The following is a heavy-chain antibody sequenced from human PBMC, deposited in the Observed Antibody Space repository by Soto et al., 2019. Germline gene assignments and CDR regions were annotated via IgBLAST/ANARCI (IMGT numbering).Heavy chain of an antibody. D-gene: IGHD6-13*01. J-gene: IGHJ4*02. Sequence: EVQLVESGGGLVQPGGSLRLSCVASGFTFSSYWMSWVRQAPGKGLEWVANIKQDGSERNYVDSAKGRFTISRDNAKNSLYLQMNSLRAEDTAIYYCATSRTFDYWGQPTLVTVSS. CDR1: GFTFSSYW. CDR2: IKQDGSER. CDR3: ATSRTFDY. V-gene: IGHV3-7*01.